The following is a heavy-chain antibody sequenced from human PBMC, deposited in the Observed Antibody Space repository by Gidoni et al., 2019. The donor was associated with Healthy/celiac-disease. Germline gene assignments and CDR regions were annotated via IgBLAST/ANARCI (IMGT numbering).Heavy chain of an antibody. CDR2: IYYSGST. CDR1: GGSISSGGYY. Sequence: QVQLQESGPGLVKPSQTLSLTCTVSGGSISSGGYYWCWIRQHPGKGLGWIGYIYYSGSTYYNPAIKSRVNISEDTSKKQFSLKLSSGTAADTAVYYCARGNQRYYDILTGYPPGDFDYWGQGTLVTVSS. V-gene: IGHV4-31*03. J-gene: IGHJ4*02. D-gene: IGHD3-9*01. CDR3: ARGNQRYYDILTGYPPGDFDY.